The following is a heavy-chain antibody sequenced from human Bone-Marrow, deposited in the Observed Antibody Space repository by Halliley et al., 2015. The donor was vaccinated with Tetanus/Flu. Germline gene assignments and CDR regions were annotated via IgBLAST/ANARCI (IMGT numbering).Heavy chain of an antibody. J-gene: IGHJ5*02. D-gene: IGHD6-13*01. CDR3: ARAVGYSRNWYGWFDP. CDR2: KSFAGGRK. Sequence: ALKSFAGGRKYYADSVKGRFTIYNDNGQNTLYLRMNNLGDEDTAMYCCARAVGYSRNWYGWFDPWGQGTLVIVSS. V-gene: IGHV3-30*03.